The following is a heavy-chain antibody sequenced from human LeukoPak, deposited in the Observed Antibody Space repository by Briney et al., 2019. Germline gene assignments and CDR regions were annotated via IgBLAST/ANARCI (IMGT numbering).Heavy chain of an antibody. CDR2: MNPNSGNT. J-gene: IGHJ5*02. D-gene: IGHD1-1*01. CDR1: GYTFTSYD. Sequence: ASVKVSCKASGYTFTSYDINWVRQATGQGLEWMGWMNPNSGNTGYAQKFQGRVTITRNTSISTAYMELSSLRSEDTAVYYCARAPGTRGDWFDPWGQGTLVTVSS. V-gene: IGHV1-8*03. CDR3: ARAPGTRGDWFDP.